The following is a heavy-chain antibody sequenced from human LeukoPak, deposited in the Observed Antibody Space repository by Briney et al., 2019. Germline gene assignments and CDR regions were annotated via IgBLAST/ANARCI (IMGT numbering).Heavy chain of an antibody. CDR2: ISSNSNYI. V-gene: IGHV3-21*01. Sequence: GGSLRLSCAASGFTFSSYNMNWVRQDPGKGPEWVSSISSNSNYINYADSVKGRFTISRDNAKNSLYLQMNSLRAEDTAVYYCARGTAMDANYYYYGMDVWGQGTTVTVTS. J-gene: IGHJ6*02. CDR1: GFTFSSYN. CDR3: ARGTAMDANYYYYGMDV. D-gene: IGHD5-18*01.